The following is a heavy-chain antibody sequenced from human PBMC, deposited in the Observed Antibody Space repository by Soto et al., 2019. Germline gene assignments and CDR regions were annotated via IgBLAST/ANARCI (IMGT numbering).Heavy chain of an antibody. CDR3: ARGLQSLFDY. CDR2: IWFDGNKQ. CDR1: GFTFGNYG. J-gene: IGHJ4*02. Sequence: GGSLRLSCAASGFTFGNYGMHWVRQAPGKGREWVAVIWFDGNKQHYADSVKGRFTISRDNSKNTLYVQMTSLRAEDTAVYYCARGLQSLFDYWGQGTLVTVSS. V-gene: IGHV3-33*01.